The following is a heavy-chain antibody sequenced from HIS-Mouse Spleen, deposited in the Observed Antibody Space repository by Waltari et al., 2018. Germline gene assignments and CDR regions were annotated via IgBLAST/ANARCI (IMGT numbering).Heavy chain of an antibody. CDR1: GFTFSSYA. V-gene: IGHV3-30*04. J-gene: IGHJ3*02. CDR3: ARGGIAARPKAFDI. D-gene: IGHD6-6*01. Sequence: GGVVQPGRSLRLSCAASGFTFSSYAMHWVRQAPGKGLEWVAVIPYDGSNKYYADSVKGRFTISRDNSKNTLYLKMNSLRAEDTAVYYCARGGIAARPKAFDIWGQGTMVTVSS. CDR2: IPYDGSNK.